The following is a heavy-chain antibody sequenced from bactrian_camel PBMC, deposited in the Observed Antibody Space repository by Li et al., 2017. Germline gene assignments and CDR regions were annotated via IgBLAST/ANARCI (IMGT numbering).Heavy chain of an antibody. Sequence: VQLVESGGGLVQPGGSLMPSCAASGFTFSSLGMIWVRQAPGKGLEWVSGINRDGSATDYADSVEGRFTMFRDNVKNTIFLQMNSLKSEDLALYYCATEERYSSAGHYYNVYRYWGQGTQVTVS. J-gene: IGHJ4*01. V-gene: IGHV3S40*01. CDR1: GFTFSSLG. CDR2: INRDGSAT. D-gene: IGHD2*01. CDR3: ATEERYSSAGHYYNVYRY.